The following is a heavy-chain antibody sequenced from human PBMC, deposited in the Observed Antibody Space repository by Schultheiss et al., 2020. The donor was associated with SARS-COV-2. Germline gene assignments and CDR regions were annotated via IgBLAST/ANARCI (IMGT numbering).Heavy chain of an antibody. Sequence: GGSLRLSCAASGFTFSGSAMHWVRQATGKGLEWVSAIGTAGDPYYPGSVKGRFTISRDNSKNTLYLQMNSLRAEDTAVYYCVKDRGIAVAGTGWFDPWGQGTLVTVSS. CDR1: GFTFSGSA. CDR3: VKDRGIAVAGTGWFDP. CDR2: IGTAGDP. J-gene: IGHJ5*02. D-gene: IGHD6-19*01. V-gene: IGHV3-13*05.